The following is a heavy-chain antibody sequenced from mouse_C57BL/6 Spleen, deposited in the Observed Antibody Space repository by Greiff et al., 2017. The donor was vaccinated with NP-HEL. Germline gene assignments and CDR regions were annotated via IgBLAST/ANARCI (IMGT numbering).Heavy chain of an antibody. D-gene: IGHD2-1*01. Sequence: DVKLEESAEGLVKPGGSLKLSCAASGFTFSSYAMSWVRQTPEKRLEWVAYISSGGDYIYYADTVKGRFTISRDNARNTLYLQMSSLKSEDTAMYYCTRERRYYGNYYYAMDYWGQGTSVTVSS. CDR2: ISSGGDYI. J-gene: IGHJ4*01. CDR3: TRERRYYGNYYYAMDY. V-gene: IGHV5-9-1*02. CDR1: GFTFSSYA.